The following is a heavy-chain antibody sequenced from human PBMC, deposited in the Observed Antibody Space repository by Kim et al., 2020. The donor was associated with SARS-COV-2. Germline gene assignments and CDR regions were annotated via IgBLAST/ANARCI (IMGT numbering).Heavy chain of an antibody. CDR1: GGTFSSYA. Sequence: SVKVSCKASGGTFSSYAISWVRQAPGQGLEWMGRIIPILGIANYAQKFQGRVTITADKSTSTAYMELSSLRSEDTAVYYCARDYGSGSSEGYWFDPWGQ. V-gene: IGHV1-69*04. CDR2: IIPILGIA. CDR3: ARDYGSGSSEGYWFDP. D-gene: IGHD3-22*01. J-gene: IGHJ5*02.